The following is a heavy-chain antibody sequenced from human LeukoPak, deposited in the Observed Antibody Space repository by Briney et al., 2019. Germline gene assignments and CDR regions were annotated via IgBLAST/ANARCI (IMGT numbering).Heavy chain of an antibody. V-gene: IGHV1-2*02. CDR3: ARERPFDF. Sequence: ASVKVSCKASGYTFTGYYIHWVRQAPGQGLEWMGWVNPNSGGTNYAQKFQGRVTMTRDTSTTTAYMELSSLRSDDTAVYYCARERPFDFWGQGSLVTVSS. CDR1: GYTFTGYY. J-gene: IGHJ4*02. CDR2: VNPNSGGT.